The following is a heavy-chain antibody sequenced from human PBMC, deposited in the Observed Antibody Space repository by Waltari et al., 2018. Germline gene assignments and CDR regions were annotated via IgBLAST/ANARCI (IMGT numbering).Heavy chain of an antibody. V-gene: IGHV4-39*01. CDR2: ISGSGNT. J-gene: IGHJ5*01. D-gene: IGHD2-2*01. CDR1: GGSISGGNQF. CDR3: ARHADRGPAICGFDS. Sequence: QLQLQESGPGLVKPSETLSLTCTFSGGSISGGNQFWDWIRQPPGEGLEGIGSISGSGNTNYNPSLRSRVTISVDTSKNQFSLKLSSVTAADTAVYFCARHADRGPAICGFDSWGQGTLVTVSS.